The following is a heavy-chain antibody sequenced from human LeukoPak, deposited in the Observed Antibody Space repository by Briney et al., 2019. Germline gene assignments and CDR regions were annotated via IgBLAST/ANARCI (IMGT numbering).Heavy chain of an antibody. D-gene: IGHD5-18*01. Sequence: SETLSLTCTVSGGSISSYYWSWIRQPPGKGREWTGYIYYSGSTNYNPSLKSRVTISVDTSKNQFSLKLSSVTAADTAVYYCARVRVDTAMVATYYFDYWGQGTLVTVSS. CDR2: IYYSGST. CDR3: ARVRVDTAMVATYYFDY. CDR1: GGSISSYY. V-gene: IGHV4-59*01. J-gene: IGHJ4*02.